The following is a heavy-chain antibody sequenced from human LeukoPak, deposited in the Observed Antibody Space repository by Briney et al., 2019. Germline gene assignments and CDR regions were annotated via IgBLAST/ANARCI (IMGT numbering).Heavy chain of an antibody. Sequence: PSETLSLTCTVSGGSFSSGGYYWSWIRQPPGKGLEWIGYIYYSGSTHYNPSLKSRVTISVDRSKDQFSLKFNSVTAADTAVYFCARGNWGHDFWGQGTLVTVSS. CDR3: ARGNWGHDF. V-gene: IGHV4-30-2*01. CDR1: GGSFSSGGYY. J-gene: IGHJ4*02. D-gene: IGHD7-27*01. CDR2: IYYSGST.